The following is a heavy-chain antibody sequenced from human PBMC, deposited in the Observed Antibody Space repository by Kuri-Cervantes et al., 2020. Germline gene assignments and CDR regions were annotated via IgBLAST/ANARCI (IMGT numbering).Heavy chain of an antibody. V-gene: IGHV4-39*07. CDR2: IYYSGST. CDR1: GGSISSSSYY. CDR3: ASGPIRITMVRGVKGPFDY. J-gene: IGHJ4*02. Sequence: GSLRLSCTVSGGSISSSSYYWGWIRQPPGKGLEWIGSIYYSGSTYYNPSLKSRVTISVDKSKNQFFLKLSSVTAADTAVYYCASGPIRITMVRGVKGPFDYWGQGTLVTVSS. D-gene: IGHD3-10*01.